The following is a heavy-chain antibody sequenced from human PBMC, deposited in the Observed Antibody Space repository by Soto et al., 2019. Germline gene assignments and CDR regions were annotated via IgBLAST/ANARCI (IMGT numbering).Heavy chain of an antibody. Sequence: GGSLRLSCAASGFTFDDYAVHWVRQAPGKGLEWVSGISWNSGSIGYADSVKGRFTISRDNAKNSLYLQMNSLRAEDTALYYCTYGSGSYYSMGAFDIWGQGTMVTVSS. V-gene: IGHV3-9*01. J-gene: IGHJ3*02. D-gene: IGHD3-10*01. CDR1: GFTFDDYA. CDR3: TYGSGSYYSMGAFDI. CDR2: ISWNSGSI.